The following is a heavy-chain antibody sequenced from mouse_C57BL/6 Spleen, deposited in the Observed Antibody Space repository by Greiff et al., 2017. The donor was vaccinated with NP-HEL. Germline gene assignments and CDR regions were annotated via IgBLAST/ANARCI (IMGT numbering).Heavy chain of an antibody. CDR3: TRSEAGTRGGYAMDY. CDR2: IDPETGGT. CDR1: GYTFTDYE. J-gene: IGHJ4*01. D-gene: IGHD4-1*01. Sequence: QVQLQQSGAELVRPGASVTLSCKASGYTFTDYEMHWVKQTPVHGLEWIGAIDPETGGTAYNQKFKGKAILTADKSSSTAYMELRSLTSEDSAVYYCTRSEAGTRGGYAMDYWGQGTSVTVSS. V-gene: IGHV1-15*01.